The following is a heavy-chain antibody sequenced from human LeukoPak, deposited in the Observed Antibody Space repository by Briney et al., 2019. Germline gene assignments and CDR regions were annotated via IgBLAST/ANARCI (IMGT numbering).Heavy chain of an antibody. J-gene: IGHJ4*02. CDR3: ARDTYYYDSSGYYQYYFDY. CDR1: GTSVGSGSYY. Sequence: SETLSLTCTVSGTSVGSGSYYWSWVRQPPGKRLEWIGFVYYSGTTNYNPSLKSRVTISLDTSKNQFSVKLSSVTAADTAVYYCARDTYYYDSSGYYQYYFDYWGQGTLVTVSS. D-gene: IGHD3-22*01. CDR2: VYYSGTT. V-gene: IGHV4-61*01.